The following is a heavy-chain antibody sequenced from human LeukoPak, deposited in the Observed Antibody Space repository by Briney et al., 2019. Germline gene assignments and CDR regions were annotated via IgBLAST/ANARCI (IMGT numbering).Heavy chain of an antibody. Sequence: ASVKVSCKASGYTFTSYGISWVRQTPGQGLEWMGWISPNSGGTNYAQNFQGRVTMTRDTSINTAYMELSGLTSDDTALYYCARNCGGTSKYFDYWGQGTLVTVSS. V-gene: IGHV1-2*02. CDR2: ISPNSGGT. J-gene: IGHJ4*02. CDR3: ARNCGGTSKYFDY. CDR1: GYTFTSYG. D-gene: IGHD4-23*01.